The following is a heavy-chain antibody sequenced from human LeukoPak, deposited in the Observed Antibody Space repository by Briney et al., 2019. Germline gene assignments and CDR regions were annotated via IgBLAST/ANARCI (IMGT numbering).Heavy chain of an antibody. CDR3: ARDPEDYYDSSAYYDGFDM. V-gene: IGHV3-23*01. CDR1: GFTFSTFA. D-gene: IGHD3-22*01. CDR2: IFPSGGEI. J-gene: IGHJ3*02. Sequence: PGGSLRLSCAASGFTFSTFAMIWVRQPPGKGLEWVSSIFPSGGEIHYADSVRGRFTISRDNSKSTLSLQMNSLRAEDTAVYYCARDPEDYYDSSAYYDGFDMWGQGTMVTVSS.